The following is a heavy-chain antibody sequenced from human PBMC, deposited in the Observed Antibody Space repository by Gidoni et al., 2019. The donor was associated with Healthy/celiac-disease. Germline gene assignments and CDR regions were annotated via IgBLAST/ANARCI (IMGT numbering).Heavy chain of an antibody. J-gene: IGHJ4*02. CDR2: SSSSSSYI. Sequence: EVQLVESGGGLVQPGGSLRLSCAASGSTFGSYSMNWVRQAPGKGLAWVSSSSSSSSYIYYADSVKGRFTISRDNAKNSLYLQMNSLRAEDTAVYYCARDSIGSGWDRFDYWGQGTLVTVSS. CDR1: GSTFGSYS. V-gene: IGHV3-21*01. D-gene: IGHD6-19*01. CDR3: ARDSIGSGWDRFDY.